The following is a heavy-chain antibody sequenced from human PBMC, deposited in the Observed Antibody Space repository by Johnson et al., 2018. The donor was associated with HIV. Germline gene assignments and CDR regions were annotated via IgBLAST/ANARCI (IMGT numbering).Heavy chain of an antibody. J-gene: IGHJ3*02. CDR3: ARRGYSSSGGAFDI. CDR2: ISYDGSNK. D-gene: IGHD6-6*01. CDR1: GFTFSSYA. Sequence: QVQLVESGGSVVQPGRSLRLSCAASGFTFSSYALHWVRQAPGKGLEWVAVISYDGSNKYYADSVKGRFTISRDNSKNTLYLQMNSLRAEDTAVYYCARRGYSSSGGAFDIWGQGTMVTVSS. V-gene: IGHV3-30-3*01.